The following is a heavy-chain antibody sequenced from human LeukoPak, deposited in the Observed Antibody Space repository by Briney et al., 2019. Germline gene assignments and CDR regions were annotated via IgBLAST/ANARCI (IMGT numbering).Heavy chain of an antibody. CDR2: IYYSGST. J-gene: IGHJ4*02. V-gene: IGHV4-39*01. CDR3: ARGYFDWLLLWFDY. CDR1: GGSISSNSYY. D-gene: IGHD3-9*01. Sequence: SETLSLTCTVSGGSISSNSYYWGWIRQPPGKGLEWIGSIYYSGSTYYNSSLKSRVTISVDTSKNQFSLKLNSMTAADTAVYYCARGYFDWLLLWFDYWGQGTLVTVSS.